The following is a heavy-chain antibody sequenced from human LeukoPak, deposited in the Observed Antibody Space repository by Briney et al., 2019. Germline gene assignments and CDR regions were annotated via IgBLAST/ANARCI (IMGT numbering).Heavy chain of an antibody. CDR2: ISGSGGST. Sequence: GGSLRLSCAVSGFTVSGNYMSWVRQAPGKGLEWVSVISGSGGSTYYADSVKGRFTISRDNAKNTLYLQMNSLRAEDTAVYYCAREALRGTSLDYWGQGTLVTVSS. CDR1: GFTVSGNY. V-gene: IGHV3-23*01. CDR3: AREALRGTSLDY. J-gene: IGHJ4*02. D-gene: IGHD1-7*01.